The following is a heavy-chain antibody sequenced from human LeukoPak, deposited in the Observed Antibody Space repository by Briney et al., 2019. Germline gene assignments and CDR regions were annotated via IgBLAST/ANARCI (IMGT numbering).Heavy chain of an antibody. J-gene: IGHJ6*03. CDR3: ARVVTEYYDYVWGSYPGGGHMDV. CDR1: GFTFSSYA. D-gene: IGHD3-16*01. V-gene: IGHV3-64*01. CDR2: ISSNGGST. Sequence: GGSLRLSCAASGFTFSSYAMHWVRQAPGKGLEYVSAISSNGGSTYYANSVKGRFTISRDNSKNTLYLQMGSLRAEDMAVYYCARVVTEYYDYVWGSYPGGGHMDVWGKGTTVTISS.